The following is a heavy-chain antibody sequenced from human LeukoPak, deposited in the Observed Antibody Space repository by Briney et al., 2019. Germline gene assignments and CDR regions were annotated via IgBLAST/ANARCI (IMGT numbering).Heavy chain of an antibody. Sequence: GESLKISCKSSGYSFTSYWIGWVRQMPGKGLEWMGIIYPGDSDTRYSPSFQGQVTISADKSISAAYLQWSSLKASDTAMYYCARRRYYGSGSYAPFDYWGQGTLVTVSS. V-gene: IGHV5-51*01. CDR2: IYPGDSDT. CDR3: ARRRYYGSGSYAPFDY. J-gene: IGHJ4*02. D-gene: IGHD3-10*01. CDR1: GYSFTSYW.